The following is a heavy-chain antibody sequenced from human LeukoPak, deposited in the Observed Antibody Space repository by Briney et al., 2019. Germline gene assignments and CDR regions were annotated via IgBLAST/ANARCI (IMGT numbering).Heavy chain of an antibody. J-gene: IGHJ4*02. Sequence: PGGSLRLSCAASGFTFSSYSMNWVRQAPGKGLEWVSVIYSGNSTYYADSVRGRFPISRDNSKNTLYLQMNSLRVEDTAVYFCARGYLEDYWGQGTLVTVSS. CDR2: IYSGNST. D-gene: IGHD3-10*01. CDR3: ARGYLEDY. V-gene: IGHV3-66*01. CDR1: GFTFSSYS.